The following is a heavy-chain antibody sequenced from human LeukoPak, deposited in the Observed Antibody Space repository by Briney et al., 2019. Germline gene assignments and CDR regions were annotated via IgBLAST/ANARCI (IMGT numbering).Heavy chain of an antibody. CDR1: GFIFSSYD. D-gene: IGHD2-15*01. V-gene: IGHV3-30*02. CDR2: IRYDGSNK. CDR3: AKGHCSGGSCYFFDY. Sequence: PGGSLRLSCAASGFIFSSYDMHWVRQAPGKGLEWVAFIRYDGSNKYYADSVKGRFTISRDNSKNTLYLQMNSLRAEDTAVYYCAKGHCSGGSCYFFDYWGQGTLVTVSS. J-gene: IGHJ4*02.